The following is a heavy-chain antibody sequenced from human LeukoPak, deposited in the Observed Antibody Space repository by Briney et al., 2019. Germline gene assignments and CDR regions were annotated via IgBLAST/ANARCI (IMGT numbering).Heavy chain of an antibody. CDR3: SNDPRCVYSGYDYYFDY. D-gene: IGHD5-12*01. CDR2: MSGSGGST. J-gene: IGHJ4*01. CDR1: GFTFSSYA. Sequence: GGSLRLSCAASGFTFSSYAMSWVRQAPGKGLEWVSAMSGSGGSTYYADSVKGRFTISRDNSKNTLYLQMNSLRAEDTAVYYCSNDPRCVYSGYDYYFDYWGKGTLVTVSS. V-gene: IGHV3-23*01.